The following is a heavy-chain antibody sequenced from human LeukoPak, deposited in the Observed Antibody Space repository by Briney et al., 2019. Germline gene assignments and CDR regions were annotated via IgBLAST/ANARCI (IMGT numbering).Heavy chain of an antibody. Sequence: AGRSLRLSCAASGLTFSSYGMHWVRQAPGKGLEWVAVIWYDGSNKYYADSVKGRFTISRDNSKNTLYLQMNGLRAEDTAVYYCARDQYCSSTSCYYYFDYWGQGTLVTVSS. CDR1: GLTFSSYG. J-gene: IGHJ4*02. CDR2: IWYDGSNK. V-gene: IGHV3-33*01. D-gene: IGHD2-2*01. CDR3: ARDQYCSSTSCYYYFDY.